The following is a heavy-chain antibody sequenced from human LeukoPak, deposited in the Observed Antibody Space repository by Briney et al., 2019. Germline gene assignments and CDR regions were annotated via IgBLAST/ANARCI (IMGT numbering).Heavy chain of an antibody. Sequence: GGSLRLSCAASGFTFSSYAMHWVRQAPGKGLEWVSYISSSGSTIYYADSVKGRFTISRDNAKNSLYLQMNSLRAEDTAVYYCAKPAVVIIYNFDYWGQGTLVTVSS. V-gene: IGHV3-48*04. D-gene: IGHD3-3*01. CDR1: GFTFSSYA. CDR2: ISSSGSTI. J-gene: IGHJ4*02. CDR3: AKPAVVIIYNFDY.